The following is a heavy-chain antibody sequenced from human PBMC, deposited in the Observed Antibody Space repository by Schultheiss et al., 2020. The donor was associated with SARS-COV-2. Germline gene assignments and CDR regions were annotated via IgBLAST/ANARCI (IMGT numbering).Heavy chain of an antibody. J-gene: IGHJ4*02. CDR2: IGTAGDT. D-gene: IGHD3-3*01. Sequence: GGSLRLSCAASGFTLSAYAMTWVRQAPGKGLEWVSTIGTAGDTYYPGSVKGRFTISRDNAKNSLYLQMNSLRDEDTAVYYCALLHNYDFWSGITFDYWGQGTLVTVSS. CDR3: ALLHNYDFWSGITFDY. V-gene: IGHV3-13*01. CDR1: GFTLSAYA.